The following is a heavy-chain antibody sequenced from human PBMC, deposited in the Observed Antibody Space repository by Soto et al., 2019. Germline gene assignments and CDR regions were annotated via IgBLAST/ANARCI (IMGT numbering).Heavy chain of an antibody. CDR1: GFTFSDYA. Sequence: VQLVESGGGVDQPGRSLRLSCAASGFTFSDYAMHWVRQAPGKGLEWVAVVSHDGRNTHYAASVKGRFTISRDSSKNTVSLEMTSLRAEATAVYYCAKGGRQWLVTSDFNYWGQGALVTVSS. V-gene: IGHV3-30*18. CDR3: AKGGRQWLVTSDFNY. CDR2: VSHDGRNT. D-gene: IGHD6-19*01. J-gene: IGHJ4*02.